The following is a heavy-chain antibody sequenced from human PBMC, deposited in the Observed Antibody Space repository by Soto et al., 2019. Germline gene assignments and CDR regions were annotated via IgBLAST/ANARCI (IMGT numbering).Heavy chain of an antibody. CDR1: GFTFSSYS. D-gene: IGHD4-17*01. CDR2: ISSSSSYI. V-gene: IGHV3-21*01. Sequence: GGSLRLSCAASGFTFSSYSMNWVRQAPGKGLEWVSSISSSSSYIYYADSVKGRLTISRANAKNALYLQMNSLRAEDTAVYYCARDSRMDYGDYVFEGGWFDPWGQGTLVTVSS. CDR3: ARDSRMDYGDYVFEGGWFDP. J-gene: IGHJ5*02.